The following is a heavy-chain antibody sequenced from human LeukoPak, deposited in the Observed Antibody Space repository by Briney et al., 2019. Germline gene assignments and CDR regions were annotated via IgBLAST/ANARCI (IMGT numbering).Heavy chain of an antibody. CDR1: GASVSSSSYY. D-gene: IGHD6-13*01. V-gene: IGHV4-61*01. J-gene: IGHJ4*02. Sequence: SETLSLTCAVSGASVSSSSYYFSWIRQSPGKGLEWIGYIYYDGSTNYNPSLKSRVTISIDTSKNQFSLRLNSVTAADTAMYYCTRDQRNSWFYYWGLGTLVTVSS. CDR2: IYYDGST. CDR3: TRDQRNSWFYY.